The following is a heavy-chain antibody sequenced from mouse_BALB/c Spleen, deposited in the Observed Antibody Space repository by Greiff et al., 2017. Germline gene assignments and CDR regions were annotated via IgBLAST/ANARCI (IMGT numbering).Heavy chain of an antibody. Sequence: EVQLVESGGGLVQPGGSLRLSCATSGFTFTDYYMSWVRQPPGKALEWLGFIRNKANGYTTEYSASVKGRFTISRDNSQSILYLQMNTLRAEDSATYYCARDVLSDYWGQGTTLTVSS. CDR3: ARDVLSDY. V-gene: IGHV7-3*02. CDR1: GFTFTDYY. CDR2: IRNKANGYTT. J-gene: IGHJ2*01.